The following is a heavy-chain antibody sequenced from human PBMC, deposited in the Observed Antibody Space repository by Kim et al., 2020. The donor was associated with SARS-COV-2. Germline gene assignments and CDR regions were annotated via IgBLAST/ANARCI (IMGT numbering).Heavy chain of an antibody. V-gene: IGHV1-2*06. CDR2: IDLTTGGS. D-gene: IGHD3-16*01. CDR3: ATGLGDLNNYHYGMDV. Sequence: ASVKVSCKTSGHSFIDYYLHWVRQAPGQGLEWMGRIDLTTGGSISAQKFQGRVTMTRDTSITTAYMEVSSLTSDDTAVYYCATGLGDLNNYHYGMDVWSQGTTVTVPS. CDR1: GHSFIDYY. J-gene: IGHJ6*02.